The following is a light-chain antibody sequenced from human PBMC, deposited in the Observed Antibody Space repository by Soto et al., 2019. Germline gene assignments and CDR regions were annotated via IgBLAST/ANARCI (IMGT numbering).Light chain of an antibody. J-gene: IGLJ1*01. V-gene: IGLV2-14*01. CDR1: SSDVGGYNY. CDR3: SSYTSSSTLRV. CDR2: DVS. Sequence: QSALTQPASVSGSPGQSITISCTGTSSDVGGYNYVSWYQQHPGKAPKLMIYDVSSRPSGVSNRFSGSKSGNTASLTISGXXXXXXXXXXCSSYTSSSTLRVFRTGTKVTVL.